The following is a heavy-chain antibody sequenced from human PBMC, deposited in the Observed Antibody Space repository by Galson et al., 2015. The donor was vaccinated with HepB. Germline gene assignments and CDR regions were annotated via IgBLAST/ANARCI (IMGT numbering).Heavy chain of an antibody. V-gene: IGHV3-74*01. CDR2: INSGGTST. CDR1: GFTFSSYW. Sequence: SLRLSCAASGFTFSSYWMHWVRQAPGKRLVWVSRINSGGTSTNYADSVKGRFTISRDNAKNTLYLQMNSLRAEDTAVYYCARGGSGYCYDYWGQGTLVTVSS. CDR3: ARGGSGYCYDY. D-gene: IGHD3-3*01. J-gene: IGHJ4*02.